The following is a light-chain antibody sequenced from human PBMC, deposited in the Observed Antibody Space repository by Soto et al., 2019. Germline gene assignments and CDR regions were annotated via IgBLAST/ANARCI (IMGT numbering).Light chain of an antibody. CDR1: QRVSSRD. J-gene: IGKJ5*01. V-gene: IGKV3-20*01. CDR3: QQYGAASIP. CDR2: GAS. Sequence: EIVLTQSPGTLSLSPGERATLSCRASQRVSSRDLAWFQQKPGQAPGLLIYGASNRPTGVPDRFSGSGSGTDFTLTISRLEPEDVAVYYCQQYGAASIPFGQGTRLEIK.